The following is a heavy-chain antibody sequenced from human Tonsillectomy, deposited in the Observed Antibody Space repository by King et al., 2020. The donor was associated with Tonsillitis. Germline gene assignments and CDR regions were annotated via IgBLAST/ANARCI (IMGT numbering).Heavy chain of an antibody. D-gene: IGHD6-19*01. CDR1: GFTFSSYS. V-gene: IGHV3-48*01. J-gene: IGHJ4*02. CDR3: ARVYSSGWYRDYFDY. Sequence: VQLVESGGGLVQPGGSLRLSCAASGFTFSSYSMNWVRQAPGKGLGWVSYISSSSGTIHYADSVKGRFTISRDNAKNSLYLQMNSLRAEDTAVYYCARVYSSGWYRDYFDYWGQGTLVTVSS. CDR2: ISSSSGTI.